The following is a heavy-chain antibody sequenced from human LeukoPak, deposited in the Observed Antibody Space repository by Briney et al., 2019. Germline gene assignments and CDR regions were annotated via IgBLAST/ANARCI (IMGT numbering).Heavy chain of an antibody. D-gene: IGHD6-19*01. J-gene: IGHJ4*02. CDR1: GLTFSSYA. Sequence: GGSLRLSCAASGLTFSSYAMSWVRQAPGKGLEWVSAISGSGGSTNYADSVKGRFTISRDNSKNTLFLQMNSLRAEDTAVYYCARNVGWYSHDSWGQGTLVTVSS. V-gene: IGHV3-23*01. CDR2: ISGSGGST. CDR3: ARNVGWYSHDS.